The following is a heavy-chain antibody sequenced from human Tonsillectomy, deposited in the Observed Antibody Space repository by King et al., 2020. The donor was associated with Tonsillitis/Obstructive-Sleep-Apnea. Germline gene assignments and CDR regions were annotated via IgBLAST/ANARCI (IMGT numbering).Heavy chain of an antibody. Sequence: QLQESGPGLVKPSETLSLTCTVSGGSISSYYWSWIRQPPGKGLEWIGYIYYSGDTNYNPSLKSRVTISLDTSKNQFFLKLSSVTAADTAVYYCARVRGVVGATFYYFDYWGQGTLVTVSS. CDR2: IYYSGDT. CDR1: GGSISSYY. V-gene: IGHV4-59*01. J-gene: IGHJ4*02. CDR3: ARVRGVVGATFYYFDY. D-gene: IGHD1-26*01.